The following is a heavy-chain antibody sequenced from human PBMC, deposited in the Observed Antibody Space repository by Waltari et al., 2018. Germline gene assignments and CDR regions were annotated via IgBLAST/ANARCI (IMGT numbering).Heavy chain of an antibody. Sequence: QVQLVESGGGVVQPGRSLRLSCAASGFTFSSYGMHWVRQAPGKGLEWVAVIWYDGSKKYYADPVKGRFTISRDNSKNTLYLQMNSLRAEDTAVYYCARVPSPLVAGLGRDAFDIWGQGTMVTVSS. D-gene: IGHD6-19*01. CDR1: GFTFSSYG. V-gene: IGHV3-33*01. J-gene: IGHJ3*02. CDR2: IWYDGSKK. CDR3: ARVPSPLVAGLGRDAFDI.